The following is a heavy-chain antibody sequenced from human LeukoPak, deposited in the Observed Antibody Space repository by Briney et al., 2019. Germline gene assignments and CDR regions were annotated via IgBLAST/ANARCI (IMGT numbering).Heavy chain of an antibody. CDR2: ISWNSGSI. V-gene: IGHV3-9*01. CDR1: GFTFDVYA. J-gene: IGHJ4*02. CDR3: AKDSSSSLHSGYYLFDY. Sequence: PGGSLRLSCAASGFTFDVYAMHWVRQAPGKGLEWVSGISWNSGSIGYADSVKGRFTISRDNAKNSLYLQMNSLRAEDTALYYCAKDSSSSLHSGYYLFDYWGQGTLVTVSS. D-gene: IGHD5-12*01.